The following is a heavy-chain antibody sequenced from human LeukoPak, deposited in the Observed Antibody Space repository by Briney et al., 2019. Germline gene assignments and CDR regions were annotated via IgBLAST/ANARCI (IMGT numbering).Heavy chain of an antibody. CDR1: GFTFSNAW. CDR3: AKDWDMAPGY. D-gene: IGHD2-15*01. V-gene: IGHV3-23*01. Sequence: GGSLRLSCAASGFTFSNAWMTWVRQAPGKGLQWVSSISDRDGSTYYADSVKGRFTISRDNSKNTLYLQMNSLRAEDTAVYYCAKDWDMAPGYWGQGTLVTVSS. CDR2: ISDRDGST. J-gene: IGHJ4*02.